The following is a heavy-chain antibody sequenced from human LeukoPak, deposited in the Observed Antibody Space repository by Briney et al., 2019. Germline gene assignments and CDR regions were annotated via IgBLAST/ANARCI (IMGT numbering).Heavy chain of an antibody. CDR1: GFTFSSYS. J-gene: IGHJ4*02. Sequence: PGGSLRLSCAASGFTFSSYSMNWVRQAPGKGLEWVSYISSSSTIYYADSVKGRFTISRDNAKNSLYLQMNSLRAEDTAVYYCARDARGGYYIDYWGQGTLVTVSS. CDR3: ARDARGGYYIDY. D-gene: IGHD3-3*01. V-gene: IGHV3-48*04. CDR2: ISSSSTI.